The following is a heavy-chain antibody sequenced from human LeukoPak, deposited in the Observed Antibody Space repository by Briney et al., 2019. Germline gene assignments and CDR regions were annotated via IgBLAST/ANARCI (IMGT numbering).Heavy chain of an antibody. D-gene: IGHD2-2*01. J-gene: IGHJ6*03. CDR2: IYTSGST. V-gene: IGHV4-61*02. Sequence: SETLSLTCTVSGGSISSGSYYWSWIRQPAGKGLEWIGRIYTSGSTNYNPSLKSRVTISVDTSKNQFSLKLSSVTAADTAVYYCASTYCSSTSCYAVYMDVWGKGTTVTVSS. CDR1: GGSISSGSYY. CDR3: ASTYCSSTSCYAVYMDV.